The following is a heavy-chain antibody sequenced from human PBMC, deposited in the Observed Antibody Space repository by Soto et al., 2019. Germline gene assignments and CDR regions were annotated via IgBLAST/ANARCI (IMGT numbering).Heavy chain of an antibody. D-gene: IGHD2-8*02. V-gene: IGHV4-31*03. J-gene: IGHJ4*02. CDR1: GGSISSGGYY. CDR3: ARDKITGLFDY. Sequence: SETLSLTCTVSGGSISSGGYYWSWIRQHPGKSLEWIGYIYYSGSTYYNPSLKSRVTISVDTSKNQFSLKLTSVTAADTAVYYCARDKITGLFDYWGQGTLVTVSS. CDR2: IYYSGST.